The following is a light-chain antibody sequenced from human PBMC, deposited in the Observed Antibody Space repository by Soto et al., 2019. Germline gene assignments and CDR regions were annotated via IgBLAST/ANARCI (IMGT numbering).Light chain of an antibody. Sequence: NQMTQSPSTLSASAGDTVTITCRASQSIGSWLAWYQQKPGKAPKLLIYDASSLESGLPSRFSGSGSGTDFTLTISRLEPEDFAVYYCQQYGSSPWGFGQGTKVDI. J-gene: IGKJ1*01. CDR3: QQYGSSPWG. CDR1: QSIGSW. CDR2: DAS. V-gene: IGKV1-5*01.